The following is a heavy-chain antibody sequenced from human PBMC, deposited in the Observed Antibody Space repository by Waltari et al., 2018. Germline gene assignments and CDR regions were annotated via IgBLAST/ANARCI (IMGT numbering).Heavy chain of an antibody. Sequence: EVQLVESGGGLVKPGGSLRLSCAASGFTFSNAWMSWVRQAPGKGLEWVGGIKSKTDGGTTDYAAPVKGRFTISRDDSKNTLYLQMNSLKTEDTAVYYCTTEPYYYGSGSYSYYYYYGMDVWGQGTTVTVSS. V-gene: IGHV3-15*01. D-gene: IGHD3-10*01. CDR1: GFTFSNAW. J-gene: IGHJ6*02. CDR3: TTEPYYYGSGSYSYYYYYGMDV. CDR2: IKSKTDGGTT.